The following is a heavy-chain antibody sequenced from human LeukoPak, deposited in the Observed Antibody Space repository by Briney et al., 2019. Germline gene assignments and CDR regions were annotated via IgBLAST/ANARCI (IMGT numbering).Heavy chain of an antibody. V-gene: IGHV3-23*01. CDR1: GFTFSSYA. D-gene: IGHD3-3*01. Sequence: GGSLRLSCAASGFTFSSYAMSWVRQAPGKGLEWVSAISGSGGSTYYADSVKGRFTISRDNSKNTLYLQVNSLRAEDTAVYYCAKGRGYLRFSHTWGQGTLVTVSS. CDR2: ISGSGGST. J-gene: IGHJ5*02. CDR3: AKGRGYLRFSHT.